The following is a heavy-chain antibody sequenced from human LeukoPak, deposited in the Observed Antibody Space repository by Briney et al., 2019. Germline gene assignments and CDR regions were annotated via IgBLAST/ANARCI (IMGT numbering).Heavy chain of an antibody. CDR1: GGSISSYY. CDR3: ARNKRGSGSYILDY. Sequence: SETLSLTCTVSGGSISSYYWGWIRQPPGKGLEWIGSIYYSGSTYYNPSLKSRVTISVDTSKNQFSLKLSSVTAADTAVYYCARNKRGSGSYILDYWGQGTLVTVSS. CDR2: IYYSGST. D-gene: IGHD3-10*01. J-gene: IGHJ4*02. V-gene: IGHV4-39*07.